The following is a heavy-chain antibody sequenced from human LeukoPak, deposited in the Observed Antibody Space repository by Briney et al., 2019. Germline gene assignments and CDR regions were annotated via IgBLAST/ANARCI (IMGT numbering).Heavy chain of an antibody. Sequence: GGSLRLSCAASGFIFSHHGMHWVRQAPGKGLEWVAVIWSDSTNRFYADSVKGRFTISRDNSQNTVFLQMNSLRVKDTAIYYCARDAQRGFDYSNSLRNWGHGTLVTVSS. D-gene: IGHD4-11*01. J-gene: IGHJ4*01. CDR3: ARDAQRGFDYSNSLRN. CDR1: GFIFSHHG. CDR2: IWSDSTNR. V-gene: IGHV3-33*01.